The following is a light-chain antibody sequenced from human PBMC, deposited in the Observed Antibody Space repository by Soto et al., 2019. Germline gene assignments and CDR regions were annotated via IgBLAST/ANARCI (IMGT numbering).Light chain of an antibody. J-gene: IGLJ1*01. CDR2: EVS. CDR1: SSDGGAYNY. V-gene: IGLV2-14*01. Sequence: QSALTQPASVSGSPGQSITISCTGTSSDGGAYNYVSWYQQHPGKAPKLMFYEVSNRPSGVSNRFSGSKSGNTASLTISALQAEDDADYYCSSYTSSSTLYVFGTGTKLTVL. CDR3: SSYTSSSTLYV.